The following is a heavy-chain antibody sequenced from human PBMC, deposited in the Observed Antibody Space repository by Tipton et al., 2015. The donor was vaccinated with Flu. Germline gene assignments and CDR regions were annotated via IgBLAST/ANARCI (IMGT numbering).Heavy chain of an antibody. CDR1: RFSFDNYW. D-gene: IGHD3-10*01. CDR2: INPDGSKT. CDR3: VRKGFGDY. V-gene: IGHV3-7*01. J-gene: IGHJ4*02. Sequence: VQLVQSGGGLVQPGGSLRLSCAASRFSFDNYWLHWVRQAPGKGLEWVANINPDGSKTYSADSVKGRFTISRDNIENSLYLQMNSLTVEDTAVYYRVRKGFGDYWGQGILVTVSS.